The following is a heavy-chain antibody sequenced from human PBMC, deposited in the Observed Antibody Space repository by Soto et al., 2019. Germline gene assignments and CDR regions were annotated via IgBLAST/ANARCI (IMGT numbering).Heavy chain of an antibody. V-gene: IGHV4-61*05. J-gene: IGHJ4*02. Sequence: SETLSLTCTVSGGSISSSSYYWGWIRQPPGKGLEWIGYIYYSESTNYNPSLKSRVTISVDTSKNQFSLKLSSVTAADTAVYYCARRWGRTFDYWGQGTLVTVSS. D-gene: IGHD7-27*01. CDR2: IYYSEST. CDR3: ARRWGRTFDY. CDR1: GGSISSSSYY.